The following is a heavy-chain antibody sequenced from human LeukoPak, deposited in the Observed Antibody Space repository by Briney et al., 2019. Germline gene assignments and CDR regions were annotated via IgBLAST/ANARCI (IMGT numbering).Heavy chain of an antibody. CDR1: GHSFTSYW. CDR3: ARTSWFGVDY. Sequence: GESLKISCKGSGHSFTSYWISWVRQMPGKGLEWMGRIDPSDSYTNYSPSFQGHVTISADKSISTAYLQWSSPTASDTAMYYCARTSWFGVDYWGQGTLVTVSS. D-gene: IGHD3-10*01. CDR2: IDPSDSYT. V-gene: IGHV5-10-1*01. J-gene: IGHJ4*02.